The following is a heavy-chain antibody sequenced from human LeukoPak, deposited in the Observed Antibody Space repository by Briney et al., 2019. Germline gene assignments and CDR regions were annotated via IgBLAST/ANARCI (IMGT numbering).Heavy chain of an antibody. Sequence: SETLSLTCAVYGGSFSGHYWTWIRQPPGKGLEWIGEVNHRGSTNYSPSLKSRVTMSVDASKNQFSLKMTSVTAADTAVYYCAGGVVMTAMGHWCFDLWGRGTLVTVSS. CDR2: VNHRGST. CDR3: AGGVVMTAMGHWCFDL. J-gene: IGHJ2*01. CDR1: GGSFSGHY. V-gene: IGHV4-34*01. D-gene: IGHD2-21*02.